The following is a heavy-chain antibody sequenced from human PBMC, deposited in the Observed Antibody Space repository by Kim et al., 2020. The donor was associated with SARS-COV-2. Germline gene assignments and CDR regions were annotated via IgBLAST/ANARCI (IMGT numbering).Heavy chain of an antibody. CDR1: GFTFSSYA. CDR2: ISNNGDNT. J-gene: IGHJ4*02. Sequence: GGSLRLSCAASGFTFSSYAMYWVRQAPGKGLEYVSAISNNGDNTNYANSVKGRFTISRDNSKNTLYLQMGSLRAEDMAVYYCARVSVLGGFVYWGEGT. D-gene: IGHD3-16*01. V-gene: IGHV3-64*01. CDR3: ARVSVLGGFVY.